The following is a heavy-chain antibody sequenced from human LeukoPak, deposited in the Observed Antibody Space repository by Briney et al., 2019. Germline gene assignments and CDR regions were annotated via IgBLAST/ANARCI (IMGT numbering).Heavy chain of an antibody. CDR3: ATAATMVRGVIKINWFDP. Sequence: ASVKVSCKVSGYTLTELSIHWVRQAPGKGLEWMGGFDPEDGETIYAQKFQGRVTMTEDTSTDTAYMELSSLRSEDTAVYYCATAATMVRGVIKINWFDPWGQGTLVTVSS. J-gene: IGHJ5*02. V-gene: IGHV1-24*01. CDR2: FDPEDGET. CDR1: GYTLTELS. D-gene: IGHD3-10*01.